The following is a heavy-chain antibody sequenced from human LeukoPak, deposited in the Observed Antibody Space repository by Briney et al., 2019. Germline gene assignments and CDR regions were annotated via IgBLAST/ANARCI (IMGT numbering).Heavy chain of an antibody. CDR3: AGKDYFGSGSYFY. CDR2: IYHSGST. V-gene: IGHV4-4*02. D-gene: IGHD3-10*01. J-gene: IGHJ1*01. CDR1: GGSISSSNW. Sequence: PSETLSLTCAVSGGSISSSNWWSWVRQPPGKGLEWIGEIYHSGSTNYNPSLKSRVTISVDKSKNQFSLKLSSVTAADTAVYYCAGKDYFGSGSYFYWGQGTLATVSS.